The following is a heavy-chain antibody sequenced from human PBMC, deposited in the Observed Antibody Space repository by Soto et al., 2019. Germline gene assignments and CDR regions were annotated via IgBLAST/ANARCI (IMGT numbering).Heavy chain of an antibody. CDR2: IIPIFGTA. Sequence: QVQLVQSGAEVKKPGSSVKVSCKASGGTFSSYAISWVRQAPGQGLEWLGGIIPIFGTANYAQKFQGRVTITADKSTSTAYMELSSLRSEDKAVYYCASDTSGIVVVPAAPFDYWGQGTLVTVSS. V-gene: IGHV1-69*06. D-gene: IGHD2-2*01. CDR1: GGTFSSYA. J-gene: IGHJ4*02. CDR3: ASDTSGIVVVPAAPFDY.